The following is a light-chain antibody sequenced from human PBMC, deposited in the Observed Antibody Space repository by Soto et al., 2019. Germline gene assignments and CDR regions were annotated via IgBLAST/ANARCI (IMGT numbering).Light chain of an antibody. Sequence: QSVLTQPASVSGSPGQSITISCTGTSSDVGTYNLVSWYQQHPGKAPRLMIYEGSKRPSGVSNRFSGSKSGKTASLTISGLRAEDEADYYCCSYAGSSTYVFGRGTKLTV. J-gene: IGLJ1*01. V-gene: IGLV2-23*01. CDR3: CSYAGSSTYV. CDR2: EGS. CDR1: SSDVGTYNL.